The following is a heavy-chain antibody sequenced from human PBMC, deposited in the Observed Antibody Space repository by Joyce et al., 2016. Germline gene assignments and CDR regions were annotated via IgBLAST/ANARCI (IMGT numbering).Heavy chain of an antibody. D-gene: IGHD1-26*01. Sequence: QVHLVQSGAEVKKPGTSVKVSCKASGYTFTSYGITWLRQAPGQGLEWMGWGSIYNSDTNYSQKSQGRVTMTTDTFTRTAYMELRSLRSDDTAVYYCARGKRGSYLDAFDVWGQGTVVTVS. CDR2: GSIYNSDT. J-gene: IGHJ3*01. CDR3: ARGKRGSYLDAFDV. V-gene: IGHV1-18*01. CDR1: GYTFTSYG.